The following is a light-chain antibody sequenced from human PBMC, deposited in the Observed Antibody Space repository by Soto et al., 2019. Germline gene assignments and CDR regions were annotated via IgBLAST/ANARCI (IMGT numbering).Light chain of an antibody. Sequence: QSVLTQPPSASGSPGQSVTISCTGTSSDVGGYNFVSWYQQHPGKAPKLMIYEVTKRPSGVPDRFFGSKSGNTASLTVSGLQAEHEADYYCSSYAGSNNLVFGGGTKLTVL. J-gene: IGLJ2*01. CDR2: EVT. CDR3: SSYAGSNNLV. CDR1: SSDVGGYNF. V-gene: IGLV2-8*01.